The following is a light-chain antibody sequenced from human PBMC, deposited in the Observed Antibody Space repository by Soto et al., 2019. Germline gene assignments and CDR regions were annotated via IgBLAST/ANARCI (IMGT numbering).Light chain of an antibody. V-gene: IGLV2-14*01. CDR3: SSYTSSSTLVV. CDR2: DVT. J-gene: IGLJ2*01. CDR1: NSDVGFYDY. Sequence: QSVLTQPASVSGSPRQSITISCTGTNSDVGFYDYVSWYQQYPGKAPKLMIYDVTKRPSGVSNRFSGSKSGNTASLTISGLQDEDEADYYCSSYTSSSTLVVFGGGTKLTVL.